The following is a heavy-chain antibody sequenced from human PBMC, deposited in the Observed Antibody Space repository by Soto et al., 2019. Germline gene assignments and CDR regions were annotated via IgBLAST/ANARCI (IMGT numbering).Heavy chain of an antibody. D-gene: IGHD2-2*01. CDR1: GGSISSYY. CDR3: ARHPKKYEFDP. J-gene: IGHJ5*02. Sequence: SETLSLTCTVSGGSISSYYWSWIRQPPGKGLEWIGYMYYSGSTNYNPSLKSRVTISVDTSKNQFSLKLSSVTAADTAVYYCARHPKKYEFDPWGQGTLVTVSS. CDR2: MYYSGST. V-gene: IGHV4-59*08.